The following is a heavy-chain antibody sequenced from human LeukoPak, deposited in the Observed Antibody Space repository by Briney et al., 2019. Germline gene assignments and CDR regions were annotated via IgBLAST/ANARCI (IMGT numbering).Heavy chain of an antibody. D-gene: IGHD3-10*01. CDR1: GYTFTGYY. V-gene: IGHV1-2*02. J-gene: IGHJ4*02. Sequence: ASVKVSCKASGYTFTGYYIHWVRQAPGQGLEWMGWINPNSGGTNYAQKFQGRVTMTRDTSISTAYMELSRLRSDDTAVYYCARDHSPITMVRGVIIGYYWGQGTLVTVSS. CDR2: INPNSGGT. CDR3: ARDHSPITMVRGVIIGYY.